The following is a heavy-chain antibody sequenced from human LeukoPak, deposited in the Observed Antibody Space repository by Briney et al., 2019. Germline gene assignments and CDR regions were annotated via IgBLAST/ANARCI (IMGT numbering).Heavy chain of an antibody. V-gene: IGHV4-4*01. CDR1: VGPIITNTW. D-gene: IGHD3-10*01. CDR2: IYHGGIT. CDR3: AREIYGSGTYYYYNYGMDV. Sequence: AGTLSLTCSVSVGPIITNTWWAWVRQPPGKGLEWIGEIYHGGITNYMPSLKSRVTISVDKCKNQVSLNLTSVTAADTDVSFCAREIYGSGTYYYYNYGMDVWGKGTTVTVSA. J-gene: IGHJ6*01.